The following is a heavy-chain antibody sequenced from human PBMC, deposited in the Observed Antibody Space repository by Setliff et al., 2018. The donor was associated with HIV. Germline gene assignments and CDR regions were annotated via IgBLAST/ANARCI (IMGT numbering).Heavy chain of an antibody. CDR3: ARHASRDGYNFDY. V-gene: IGHV4-39*01. D-gene: IGHD5-12*01. J-gene: IGHJ4*02. CDR2: IYHSGST. CDR1: GASISNSNSY. Sequence: SETLSLTCSVYGASISNSNSYWGWIRQPPGKGLEWIGEIYHSGSTNYNPSLKSRVTISVDTSKNQVSLKVSSVTAADTAVYYCARHASRDGYNFDYWGQGTLVTAPQ.